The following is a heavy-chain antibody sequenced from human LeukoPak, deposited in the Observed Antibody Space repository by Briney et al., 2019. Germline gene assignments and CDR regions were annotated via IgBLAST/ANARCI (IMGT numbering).Heavy chain of an antibody. CDR2: MSRTADRI. CDR1: GGTLSTYE. V-gene: IGHV3-48*03. J-gene: IGHJ4*01. D-gene: IGHD5-24*01. Sequence: GGSLRLSCTIFGGTLSTYEFNWVRQAPGKRPEWISYMSRTADRIDHADSVKGRFTMSRDNAKNSVYLQMNSLRVDDTAIYYCATRLPFTGYKNWGQGTLVTVS. CDR3: ATRLPFTGYKN.